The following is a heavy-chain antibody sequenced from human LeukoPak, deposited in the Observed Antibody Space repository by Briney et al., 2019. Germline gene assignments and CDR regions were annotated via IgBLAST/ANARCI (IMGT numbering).Heavy chain of an antibody. D-gene: IGHD1-26*01. V-gene: IGHV1-46*01. J-gene: IGHJ5*02. CDR2: ITPSGGST. CDR3: ARDNSVGDNAWWFDP. CDR1: GYTFTNYY. Sequence: GASVKVSCKASGYTFTNYYMHWARQAPGQGLEWLGLITPSGGSTWYAQKFQGRVTMTRDMSTSTDYMELSSLRSEDTAIYYCARDNSVGDNAWWFDPWGQGTLVTVSS.